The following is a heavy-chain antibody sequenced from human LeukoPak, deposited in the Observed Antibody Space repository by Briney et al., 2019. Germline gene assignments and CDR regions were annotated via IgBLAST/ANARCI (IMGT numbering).Heavy chain of an antibody. Sequence: PSETLSLTCAVSGGSISSYYWSWIRQPPGKGLEWIGYISYRGSTKYSPSLKSRVTIAVDTSKNQFSLKLTSVTAADTAVYYCARSSVEMSTGSFENWGQGTLLTVSS. CDR2: ISYRGST. D-gene: IGHD5-24*01. J-gene: IGHJ4*02. V-gene: IGHV4-59*08. CDR1: GGSISSYY. CDR3: ARSSVEMSTGSFEN.